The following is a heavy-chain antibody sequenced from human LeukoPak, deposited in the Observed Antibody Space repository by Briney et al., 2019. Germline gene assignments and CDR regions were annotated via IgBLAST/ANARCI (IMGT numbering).Heavy chain of an antibody. CDR3: ARGVRWFGELLGSDY. CDR1: GFTFSSYS. D-gene: IGHD3-10*01. V-gene: IGHV3-21*01. Sequence: PGGSLRLSCAASGFTFSSYSMNWVRQAPGKGLEWVSSISSSSSYIYYADSVKGRFTISRDNAKNSLYLQMNRLRAEDTAVYYCARGVRWFGELLGSDYWGQGTLVTVSS. J-gene: IGHJ4*02. CDR2: ISSSSSYI.